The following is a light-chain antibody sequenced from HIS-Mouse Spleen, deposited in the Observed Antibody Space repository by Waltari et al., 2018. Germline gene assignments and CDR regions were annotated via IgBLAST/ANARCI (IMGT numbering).Light chain of an antibody. CDR3: CSYAGSYTWV. V-gene: IGLV2-11*01. CDR2: DVS. J-gene: IGLJ3*02. CDR1: SSDVGGYNY. Sequence: QSALTQPRSVSGSPGQSVTIPCPGTSSDVGGYNYVSWYQQHPGKAPKLMIYDVSKRPSGVPDRFSGSKSGNTASLTISGLQAEDEADYYCCSYAGSYTWVFGGGTKLTVL.